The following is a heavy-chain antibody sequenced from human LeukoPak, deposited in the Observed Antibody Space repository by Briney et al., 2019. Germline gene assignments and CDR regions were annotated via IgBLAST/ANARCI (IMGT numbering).Heavy chain of an antibody. CDR2: IASSSSTV. J-gene: IGHJ4*02. CDR1: GFTFSSYS. CDR3: ARGDRGYSYGSIDH. Sequence: GGSLRLSCAASGFTFSSYSMNWVRQAPGKGLEWVSYIASSSSTVYYADSVEGRFTISRDNAKNSLYLQMNSLRAEDTAVYYCARGDRGYSYGSIDHWGQGTLVTVSS. V-gene: IGHV3-48*01. D-gene: IGHD5-18*01.